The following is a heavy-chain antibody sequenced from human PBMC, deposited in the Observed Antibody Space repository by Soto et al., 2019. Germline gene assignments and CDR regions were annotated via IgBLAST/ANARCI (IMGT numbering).Heavy chain of an antibody. CDR3: ARDPVGWGSAEWDGG. CDR1: GGSISSGGYY. J-gene: IGHJ4*02. CDR2: IYYSGST. D-gene: IGHD1-26*01. Sequence: QVQLQESGPGLVKPSQTLSLTCTVSGGSISSGGYYWSWIRQHPGKGLEWIGYIYYSGSTYYNPSLESRVTISVDTSKNQFSRKLSSVTAADTAVYYCARDPVGWGSAEWDGGWGQGTLVTVSS. V-gene: IGHV4-31*03.